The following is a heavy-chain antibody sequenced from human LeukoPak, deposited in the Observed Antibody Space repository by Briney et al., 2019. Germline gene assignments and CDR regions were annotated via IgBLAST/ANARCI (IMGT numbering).Heavy chain of an antibody. V-gene: IGHV3-33*01. Sequence: PGGSLRLSCAASGFTFNTYGMHWVRQAPGKGLEWVAIIWSDGSKISYADSVKGRFTISRDNSKNTLFLQMDSLRAEDTAVYYCARDLRKGSYFDYWGQGILVIVSS. D-gene: IGHD3-9*01. J-gene: IGHJ4*02. CDR1: GFTFNTYG. CDR2: IWSDGSKI. CDR3: ARDLRKGSYFDY.